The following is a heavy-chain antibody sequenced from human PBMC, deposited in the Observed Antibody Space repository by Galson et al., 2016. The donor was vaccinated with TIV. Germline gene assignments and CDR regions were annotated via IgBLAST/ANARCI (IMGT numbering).Heavy chain of an antibody. J-gene: IGHJ4*02. Sequence: SVKVSCKVSGDSLSDLSMHWVRQAPGKGLEWMAGFDPEQHKKIYAKKLEGRVTLTDDTSTDTAFLELSSLSFEDTAVYYCASAAWFPGLSLDNWGQGTLVIVSS. CDR2: FDPEQHKK. D-gene: IGHD2/OR15-2a*01. V-gene: IGHV1-24*01. CDR3: ASAAWFPGLSLDN. CDR1: GDSLSDLS.